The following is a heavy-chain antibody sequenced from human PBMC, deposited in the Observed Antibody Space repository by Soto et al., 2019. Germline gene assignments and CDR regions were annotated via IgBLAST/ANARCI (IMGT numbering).Heavy chain of an antibody. CDR2: INPNNGNT. CDR3: ARSSISGIFYYYY. V-gene: IGHV1-18*01. CDR1: GYTFTSYG. D-gene: IGHD3-10*01. J-gene: IGHJ4*02. Sequence: ASVKVSCKASGYTFTSYGISWVRQAPGQGLEWMGWINPNNGNTKYAQNFQGRVTMTTDTSTSTAYVELRSLRSDDTAMYYCARSSISGIFYYYYWGQGTLVTVSS.